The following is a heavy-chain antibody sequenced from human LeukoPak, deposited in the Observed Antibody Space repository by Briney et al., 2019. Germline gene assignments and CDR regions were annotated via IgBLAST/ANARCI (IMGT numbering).Heavy chain of an antibody. CDR1: GFTFSSYA. D-gene: IGHD2/OR15-2a*01. Sequence: GGSLRLSCAASGFTFSSYAMHWVRQAPGKGLEWVAVISYDGSNKYYADSVKGRFTISRDNSKNTLYLQMNSLRAEDTAVYYCARVQGTLIKHYFDYWGQGTLVTVSS. CDR3: ARVQGTLIKHYFDY. V-gene: IGHV3-30-3*01. CDR2: ISYDGSNK. J-gene: IGHJ4*02.